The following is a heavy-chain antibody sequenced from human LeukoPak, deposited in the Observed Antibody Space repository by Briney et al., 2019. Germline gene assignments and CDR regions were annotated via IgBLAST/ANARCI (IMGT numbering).Heavy chain of an antibody. CDR1: GLTFSSYA. D-gene: IGHD3-22*01. J-gene: IGHJ3*02. CDR3: AKAEGYYYDSSGYPRGDDAFDI. Sequence: GGSLRLSCAASGLTFSSYAMSWVRQAPGKGLEWVSAISGSGGSTYYADSVKGRFTISRDNSKNTLYLQMNSLRAEDTAVYYCAKAEGYYYDSSGYPRGDDAFDIWGQGTMVTVSS. V-gene: IGHV3-23*01. CDR2: ISGSGGST.